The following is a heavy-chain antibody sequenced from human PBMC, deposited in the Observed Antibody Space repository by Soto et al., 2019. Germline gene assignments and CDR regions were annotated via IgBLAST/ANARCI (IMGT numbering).Heavy chain of an antibody. CDR1: GGSISSRSYY. V-gene: IGHV4-39*07. J-gene: IGHJ4*02. Sequence: SETLSLTCTVSGGSISSRSYYWGWIRPPPGKGLEWIGRIYNSGSTNYNPSLKSRDTISVDTSKNQFSLKLSTETATDTAVYYCARGGAARPFDYWGQGTLVTVSS. CDR2: IYNSGST. D-gene: IGHD6-6*01. CDR3: ARGGAARPFDY.